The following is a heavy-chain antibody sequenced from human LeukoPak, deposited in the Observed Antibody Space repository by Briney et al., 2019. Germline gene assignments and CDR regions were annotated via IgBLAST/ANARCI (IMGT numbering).Heavy chain of an antibody. D-gene: IGHD6-6*01. CDR1: GGSISRGGYY. Sequence: PSQTLSLTCTVSGGSISRGGYYWSWIRQHPGKGLEWIGYIYYSGSTYYNPSLKSRVTISVDTSKNQFSLKLSSVTAADTAVYYCARVDPDSSSTLEVFDYWGQGTLVTVSS. CDR2: IYYSGST. J-gene: IGHJ4*02. V-gene: IGHV4-31*03. CDR3: ARVDPDSSSTLEVFDY.